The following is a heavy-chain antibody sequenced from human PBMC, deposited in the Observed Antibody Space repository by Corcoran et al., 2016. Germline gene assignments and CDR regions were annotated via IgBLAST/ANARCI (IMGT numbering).Heavy chain of an antibody. CDR3: ARGSIAAAGVNYYYYYGMDV. V-gene: IGHV1-69*06. CDR1: GGTFSSYA. Sequence: QVQLVQSGAEVKEPWSSVKVSCKASGGTFSSYAISWVRQAPGQGLEWMGGIIPIFGTANYAQKFQGRVTITADKSTSTADMELRSLRSEDTAVYSCARGSIAAAGVNYYYYYGMDVWGQGTTVTVSS. CDR2: IIPIFGTA. D-gene: IGHD6-13*01. J-gene: IGHJ6*02.